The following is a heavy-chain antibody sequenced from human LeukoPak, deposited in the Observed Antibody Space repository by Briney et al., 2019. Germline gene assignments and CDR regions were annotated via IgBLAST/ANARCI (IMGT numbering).Heavy chain of an antibody. Sequence: GRSLRLSCAASGFTFSSYSMNWVRQAPGKGLEWVSSISSSSSYIYYADSVKGRFTISRDNAKNSLYLQMNSLRAEDTAVYYCARDLRAWSYFDYWGQGTLVTVSS. CDR2: ISSSSSYI. V-gene: IGHV3-21*01. CDR3: ARDLRAWSYFDY. CDR1: GFTFSSYS. J-gene: IGHJ4*02. D-gene: IGHD2-15*01.